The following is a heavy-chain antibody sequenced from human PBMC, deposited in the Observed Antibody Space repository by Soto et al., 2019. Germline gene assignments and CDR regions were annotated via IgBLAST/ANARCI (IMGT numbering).Heavy chain of an antibody. CDR2: IGTSGTPV. Sequence: EVQLEESGGALVQPGGSLRLSCAASGFTFKTYNMNWVRQAPGKGLEWVSYIGTSGTPVYYADSLKGRFTISRDNAKNSLFLQMHSLRDEDTALYFCARDPSPDSSGWYYFDYWGQGTRVTVSS. V-gene: IGHV3-48*02. CDR1: GFTFKTYN. CDR3: ARDPSPDSSGWYYFDY. D-gene: IGHD6-19*01. J-gene: IGHJ4*02.